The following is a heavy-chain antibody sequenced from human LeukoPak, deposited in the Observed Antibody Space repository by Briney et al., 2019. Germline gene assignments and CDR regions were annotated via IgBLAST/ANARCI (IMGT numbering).Heavy chain of an antibody. D-gene: IGHD3-22*01. CDR1: GFTFSSYA. Sequence: GGSLRLSCAASGFTFSSYAMSWVRQAPGKGLEWVSAISGSGGSTYYADSVKGRFTISRDNSKNTLYLQMNSLRAEDTAVYYCAKTRAITMVVVVIRAFDYWGQGTLVTVSS. CDR3: AKTRAITMVVVVIRAFDY. CDR2: ISGSGGST. J-gene: IGHJ4*02. V-gene: IGHV3-23*01.